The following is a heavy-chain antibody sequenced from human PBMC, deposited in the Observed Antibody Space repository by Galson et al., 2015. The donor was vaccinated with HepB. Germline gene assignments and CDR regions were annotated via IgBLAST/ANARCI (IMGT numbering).Heavy chain of an antibody. CDR1: GYTFTSYG. V-gene: IGHV1-18*01. J-gene: IGHJ4*02. CDR2: IGAYNGNT. Sequence: SVKVSCKASGYTFTSYGISWVRQAPGQGLEWMGWIGAYNGNTNYAQKLQGRVTMTTDTSTSTAYMELRSLRSDDTAVYYCARDRGSSLRFTLDYWGQGTLVTVSS. D-gene: IGHD6-6*01. CDR3: ARDRGSSLRFTLDY.